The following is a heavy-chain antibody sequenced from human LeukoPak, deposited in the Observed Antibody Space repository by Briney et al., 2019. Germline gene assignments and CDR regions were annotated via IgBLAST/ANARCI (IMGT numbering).Heavy chain of an antibody. J-gene: IGHJ6*03. Sequence: ASVKVSCKASGGTFSSYAISWVRQAPGQGLEWMGGIIPIFGTANYAQKFQGRVTITTDESTSTAYMELSSLRSEDTAVYYCARVPHDILTGYYYYYYYYMDVWGKGTTVTVSS. D-gene: IGHD3-9*01. V-gene: IGHV1-69*05. CDR3: ARVPHDILTGYYYYYYYYMDV. CDR2: IIPIFGTA. CDR1: GGTFSSYA.